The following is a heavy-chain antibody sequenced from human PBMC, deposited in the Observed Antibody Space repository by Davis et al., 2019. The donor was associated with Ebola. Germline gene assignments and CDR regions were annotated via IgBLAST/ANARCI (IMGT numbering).Heavy chain of an antibody. CDR2: IYYSGST. J-gene: IGHJ4*02. V-gene: IGHV4-39*01. CDR3: AGHYGSSSDFDY. Sequence: GSLRLSCTVSGGSISSSSYYWGWIRQPPGKGLEWIGSIYYSGSTYYNPSLKSRVTISVDTSKNQFSLKLSSVTAADTAVYYCAGHYGSSSDFDYWGQGTLVTVSS. D-gene: IGHD6-6*01. CDR1: GGSISSSSYY.